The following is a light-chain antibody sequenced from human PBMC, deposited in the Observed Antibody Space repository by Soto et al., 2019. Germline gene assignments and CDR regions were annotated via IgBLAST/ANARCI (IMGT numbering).Light chain of an antibody. Sequence: EIVLMQSPGTLSLSPGERATLSCRAIQTVSSTSLAWYHQKPGQAPRLLMYDATKRATGIPARFSGSGSGTDFTLTISSLEPEDFAVYYCQQRRNWPPITFGQGTRLEIK. CDR3: QQRRNWPPIT. CDR2: DAT. V-gene: IGKV3-11*01. CDR1: QTVSSTS. J-gene: IGKJ5*01.